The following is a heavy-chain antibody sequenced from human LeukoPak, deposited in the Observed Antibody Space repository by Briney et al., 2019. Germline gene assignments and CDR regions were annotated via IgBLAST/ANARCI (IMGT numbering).Heavy chain of an antibody. CDR3: AKAPVTSCRGAFCYPFDY. Sequence: GGSLRLSCAASGFTFSSYAMIWVRQAPGKGLEWVSAISGSGGSTYYADSVKGRFTISRDTSRSTLYLQMNSLRAEDAAVYYCAKAPVTSCRGAFCYPFDYWGQGNLVTVSS. V-gene: IGHV3-23*01. D-gene: IGHD2-15*01. CDR2: ISGSGGST. CDR1: GFTFSSYA. J-gene: IGHJ4*02.